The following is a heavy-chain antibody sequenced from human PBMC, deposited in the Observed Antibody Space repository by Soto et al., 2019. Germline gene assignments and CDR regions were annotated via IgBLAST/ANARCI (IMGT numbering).Heavy chain of an antibody. J-gene: IGHJ6*03. CDR2: INPNSGNT. D-gene: IGHD4-17*01. V-gene: IGHV1-8*02. CDR1: GYTFTGYY. Sequence: ASVKVSCKASGYTFTGYYMHWVRQAPGQGLEWMGWINPNSGNTNYAQKFQGRVTMTRNTSISTAYMELSSLRSEDTAVYYCARGLYGDYEQAYYYYYMDVWGKGTTVTVSS. CDR3: ARGLYGDYEQAYYYYYMDV.